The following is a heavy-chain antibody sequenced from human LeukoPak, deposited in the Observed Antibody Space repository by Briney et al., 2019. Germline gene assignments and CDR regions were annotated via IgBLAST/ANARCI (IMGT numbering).Heavy chain of an antibody. CDR1: GGTFSSYA. CDR2: IIPILGIA. CDR3: ARDLGESPNDY. J-gene: IGHJ4*02. D-gene: IGHD3-16*01. V-gene: IGHV1-69*04. Sequence: ASVKVSCKASGGTFSSYAISWVRQAPGQGLEWMGRIIPILGIANYAQKFRGRVTITADKSTSTAYMELSSLRSEDTAVYYCARDLGESPNDYWGQGTLVTVSS.